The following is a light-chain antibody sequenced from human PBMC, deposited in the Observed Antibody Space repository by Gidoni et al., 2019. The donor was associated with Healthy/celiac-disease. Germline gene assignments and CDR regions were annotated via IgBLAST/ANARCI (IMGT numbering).Light chain of an antibody. CDR1: QSVSSRY. CDR2: GAS. J-gene: IGKJ1*01. Sequence: EIVLTQSPGTLSLSPGERATLSCRASQSVSSRYLAWYQQKPGQAPRLIIYGASSGSGTDFTLTISRLEPEDFAVYYCQQWTFGQGTKVEIE. CDR3: QQWT. V-gene: IGKV3-20*01.